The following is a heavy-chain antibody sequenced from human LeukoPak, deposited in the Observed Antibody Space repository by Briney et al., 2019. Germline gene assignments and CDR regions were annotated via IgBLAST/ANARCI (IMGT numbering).Heavy chain of an antibody. Sequence: ASVKVSCKASGYTFTSYAMHWVRQAPGQRLEWMGWISAGNGNTKYSQKFQGRVTITRDTSASTAYMELSSLRSEDTAVYYCARDTWAYCGGDCYSGIFDYWGQGTLVTVSS. CDR1: GYTFTSYA. V-gene: IGHV1-3*01. D-gene: IGHD2-21*02. J-gene: IGHJ4*02. CDR2: ISAGNGNT. CDR3: ARDTWAYCGGDCYSGIFDY.